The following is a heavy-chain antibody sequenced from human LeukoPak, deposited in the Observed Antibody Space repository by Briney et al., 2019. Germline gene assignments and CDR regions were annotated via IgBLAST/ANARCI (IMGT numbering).Heavy chain of an antibody. CDR3: ARVYLGIYYDGSPSPFDD. J-gene: IGHJ4*02. CDR2: ISGYNGNT. V-gene: IGHV1-18*01. CDR1: GYTFTSYA. D-gene: IGHD3-22*01. Sequence: ASVKVSCKASGYTFTSYAVIWVRQVPGQGLEWMGWISGYNGNTKSSQSLQDRVIMTTDTSTRTAYMELRSLRPDDTTVYYCARVYLGIYYDGSPSPFDDWGQGTLVTVSS.